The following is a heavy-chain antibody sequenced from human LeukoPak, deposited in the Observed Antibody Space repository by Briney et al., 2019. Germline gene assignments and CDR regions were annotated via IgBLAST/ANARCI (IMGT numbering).Heavy chain of an antibody. CDR3: ARLGKGTFGGVIVKARRDNWFDP. D-gene: IGHD3-16*02. V-gene: IGHV4-34*01. CDR2: INHSGST. J-gene: IGHJ5*02. Sequence: PSETLSLTCAVYGGSFSGYYWSWIRQPPGKGLEWIGEINHSGSTNYNPSLKSRVTISVDTSKNQFSLKLSSVTAADTAVYYCARLGKGTFGGVIVKARRDNWFDPWGQGTLVTVSS. CDR1: GGSFSGYY.